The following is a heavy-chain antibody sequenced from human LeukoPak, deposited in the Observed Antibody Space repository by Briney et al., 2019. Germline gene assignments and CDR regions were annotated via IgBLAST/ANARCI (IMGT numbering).Heavy chain of an antibody. CDR3: ARGVVLVRGVTPAFDI. CDR2: IYHSGST. D-gene: IGHD3-10*01. Sequence: SETLSLTCAVSGGSISSSNWWSWVRQPPGKGLEWIGEIYHSGSTNYNPSLKSRVTISVDKSKNQFSLKLSSVTAADTAVYYCARGVVLVRGVTPAFDIWGQGTMVTVSS. V-gene: IGHV4-4*02. CDR1: GGSISSSNW. J-gene: IGHJ3*02.